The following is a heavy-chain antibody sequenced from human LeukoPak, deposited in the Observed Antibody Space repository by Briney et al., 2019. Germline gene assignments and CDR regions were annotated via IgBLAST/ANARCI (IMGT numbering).Heavy chain of an antibody. Sequence: SETLSLTCTVSGGSISSSSYYWGWIRQPPGKGLEWIGSIYYSGSTYYNPSLKSRVTISVDTSKDQFSLKRSSGTAADTAVYYCARWTYYYDSSGYDYWGQGTLVSVSS. V-gene: IGHV4-39*01. J-gene: IGHJ4*02. D-gene: IGHD3-22*01. CDR2: IYYSGST. CDR1: GGSISSSSYY. CDR3: ARWTYYYDSSGYDY.